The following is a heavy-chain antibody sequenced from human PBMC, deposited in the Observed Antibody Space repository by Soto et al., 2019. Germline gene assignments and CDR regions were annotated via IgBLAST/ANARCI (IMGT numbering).Heavy chain of an antibody. D-gene: IGHD5-18*01. J-gene: IGHJ4*02. CDR3: ARHGYSYGGGYFDY. V-gene: IGHV3-66*04. CDR1: GFTVSNNH. Sequence: GGSLTLSCAASGFTVSNNHMTWVLQAPGKGLEWVSVVYSGGSAYYADSVKGRFTISRDNSKNTLYLQMNSLRAEDTAVYYCARHGYSYGGGYFDYSGQGTLVTVSS. CDR2: VYSGGSA.